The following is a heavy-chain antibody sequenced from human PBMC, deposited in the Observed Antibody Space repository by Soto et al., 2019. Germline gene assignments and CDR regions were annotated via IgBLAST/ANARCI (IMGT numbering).Heavy chain of an antibody. V-gene: IGHV3-30*18. CDR3: AKDLGSSGWEYFDH. D-gene: IGHD6-19*01. CDR1: GFNFGNFA. CDR2: ISSHGRHQ. J-gene: IGHJ4*02. Sequence: QLVESGGGMVPPGKSLRLSCTGSGFNFGNFAVHWVRQTPVKGLEWVAVISSHGRHQYYSDSVKGRFTISRDNSNNRVHLQLSSLRLEDTAVYYCAKDLGSSGWEYFDHWGQGTLVTVSS.